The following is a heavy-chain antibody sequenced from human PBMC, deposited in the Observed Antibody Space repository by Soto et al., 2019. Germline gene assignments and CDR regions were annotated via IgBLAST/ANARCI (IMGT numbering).Heavy chain of an antibody. Sequence: QTGGALRLSCAASGFTFSSYAMSWVRQAPGQGLEWVSAISGSGGSTYYADSVKGRFTISRDNSKNTLYLQMDSLRAEDTAVYYCAKLDRMSIAALLFDYWGQGTLVTVSS. CDR1: GFTFSSYA. D-gene: IGHD6-6*01. J-gene: IGHJ4*02. CDR2: ISGSGGST. CDR3: AKLDRMSIAALLFDY. V-gene: IGHV3-23*01.